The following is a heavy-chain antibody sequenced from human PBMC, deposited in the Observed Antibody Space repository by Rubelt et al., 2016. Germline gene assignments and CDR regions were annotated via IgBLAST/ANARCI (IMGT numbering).Heavy chain of an antibody. Sequence: QVQLVQSGAAVKKPGASVKVSCKASGYTFTSYAMHWVRQAPGQRLEWMGWINAGNGNTNYSQKFQGRVTITRDTSAGTAYMELSSLRSEDTAVYYCARAQRIRLLMVYAPTFDYWGQGTLVTVSS. CDR2: INAGNGNT. D-gene: IGHD2-8*01. CDR3: ARAQRIRLLMVYAPTFDY. J-gene: IGHJ4*02. V-gene: IGHV1-3*01. CDR1: GYTFTSYA.